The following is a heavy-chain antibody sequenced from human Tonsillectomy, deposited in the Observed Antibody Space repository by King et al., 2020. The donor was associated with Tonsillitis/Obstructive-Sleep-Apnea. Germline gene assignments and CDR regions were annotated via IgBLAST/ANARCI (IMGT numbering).Heavy chain of an antibody. CDR2: IDPSDSYT. CDR1: GYSFTSYW. D-gene: IGHD2-2*02. V-gene: IGHV5-10-1*03. Sequence: VQLVESGAEVKKPGESLRISCKGSGYSFTSYWITWVRQMPGKGLEWMGRIDPSDSYTNYSPSFQGHVIISADKSISTAYLQWRSLKASDIAMYYCARVDCSSASCYTENWFDLWGQGTLVTVSS. CDR3: ARVDCSSASCYTENWFDL. J-gene: IGHJ5*02.